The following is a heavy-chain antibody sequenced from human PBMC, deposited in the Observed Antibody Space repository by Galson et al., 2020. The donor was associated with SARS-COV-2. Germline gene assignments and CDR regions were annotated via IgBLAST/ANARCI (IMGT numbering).Heavy chain of an antibody. CDR2: IRSEAYSGTT. V-gene: IGHV3-49*03. CDR3: TRHRQEPYDYYSGMDV. J-gene: IGHJ6*02. D-gene: IGHD1-1*01. Sequence: GESLKISCTASGFTFTDYAVNWFRQAPGKGLEWVGFIRSEAYSGTTQYAASVQDRFTISRDDSKSIAYLQMSSLKTEDTAVYYCTRHRQEPYDYYSGMDVWGQGTTVTVSS. CDR1: GFTFTDYA.